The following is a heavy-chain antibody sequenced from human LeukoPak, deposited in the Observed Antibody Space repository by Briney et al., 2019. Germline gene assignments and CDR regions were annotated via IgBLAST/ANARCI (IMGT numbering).Heavy chain of an antibody. CDR3: ARERGENYYDSGGPDAFDI. D-gene: IGHD3-22*01. CDR2: MNPNSGNT. Sequence: ASVKVSCKASGYTFTSYDINWVRQATGQGLEWMGWMNPNSGNTGYAQKFQGRVTMTRNTSISTAYMELSSLRSEDTAVYYCARERGENYYDSGGPDAFDIWGQGTMVTVSS. V-gene: IGHV1-8*01. J-gene: IGHJ3*02. CDR1: GYTFTSYD.